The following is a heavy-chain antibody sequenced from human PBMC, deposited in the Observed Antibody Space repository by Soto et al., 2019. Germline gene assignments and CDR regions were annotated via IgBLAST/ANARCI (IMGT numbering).Heavy chain of an antibody. D-gene: IGHD3-9*01. CDR2: ISWNSGSI. J-gene: IGHJ4*02. CDR1: GFTFDDYA. CDR3: AKDIFVFDILTGRSLFDY. Sequence: GGSLRLSCAASGFTFDDYAMHWVRQAPGKGLEWVSGISWNSGSIGYADSVKGRFTISRDNAKNSLYLQMNSLRAEDTALYYCAKDIFVFDILTGRSLFDYWGQGTLVTVSS. V-gene: IGHV3-9*01.